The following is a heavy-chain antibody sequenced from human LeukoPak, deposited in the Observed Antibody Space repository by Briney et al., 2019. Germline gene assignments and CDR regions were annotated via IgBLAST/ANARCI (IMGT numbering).Heavy chain of an antibody. CDR2: ISSSSSYI. J-gene: IGHJ4*02. CDR3: ARRRITMVRGIDY. CDR1: GFTFSSYS. Sequence: PGGSLRLSCAASGFTFSSYSMNWVRQAPGKGMECVSSISSSSSYIYYADSVKGRFTISRDNAKNSLYLQMNSLRAEDTAVYYCARRRITMVRGIDYWGQGTLVTVSS. D-gene: IGHD3-10*01. V-gene: IGHV3-21*01.